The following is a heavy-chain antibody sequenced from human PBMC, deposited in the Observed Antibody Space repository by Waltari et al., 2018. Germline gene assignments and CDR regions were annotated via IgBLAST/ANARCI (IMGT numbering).Heavy chain of an antibody. CDR3: ARPSAVTTRRGDFQH. D-gene: IGHD4-17*01. CDR2: INPNSGGT. Sequence: QVQLVQSGAEVKKPGASVKVSCKASGYTFTGSYMHWLRQAPGQGLEWMGRINPNSGGTNYAQKFQGRVTMTGDTSISTVYMELSRLRADDTAVYYCARPSAVTTRRGDFQHWGQGTLVTVSS. V-gene: IGHV1-2*06. J-gene: IGHJ1*01. CDR1: GYTFTGSY.